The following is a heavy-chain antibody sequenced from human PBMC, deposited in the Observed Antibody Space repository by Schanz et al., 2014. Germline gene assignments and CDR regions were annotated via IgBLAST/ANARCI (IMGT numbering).Heavy chain of an antibody. D-gene: IGHD1-26*01. CDR1: GFTFSRYW. V-gene: IGHV3-74*01. CDR2: IYMDGSGR. J-gene: IGHJ4*02. Sequence: EVQLVESGGGLVRPGGSLRLSCTTSGFTFSRYWMQWVRQAPGKGLVWFSRIYMDGSGRDYGDSVKGRFIVSRDNSKNTLYLQMNSLRAEDTAVYYCARDSGRHYLVDYWGQGTLVTVSS. CDR3: ARDSGRHYLVDY.